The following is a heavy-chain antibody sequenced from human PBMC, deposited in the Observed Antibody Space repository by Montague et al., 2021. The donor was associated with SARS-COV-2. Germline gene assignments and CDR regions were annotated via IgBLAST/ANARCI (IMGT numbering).Heavy chain of an antibody. CDR2: ISDSGST. CDR1: GTSITSYY. J-gene: IGHJ6*02. CDR3: ARGCLSYFGAESHCYGMDV. D-gene: IGHD4/OR15-4a*01. Sequence: SETPSLTCSVSGTSITSYYWNWIRQPPGKGLEWIGYISDSGSTNYSPSLKSRVTMSVDTSKNQMSLKLTSVTAADTAVYYCARGCLSYFGAESHCYGMDVWGQGTTVTVSS. V-gene: IGHV4-59*01.